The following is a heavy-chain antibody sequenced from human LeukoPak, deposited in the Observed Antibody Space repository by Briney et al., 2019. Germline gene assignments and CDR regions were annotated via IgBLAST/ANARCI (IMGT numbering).Heavy chain of an antibody. D-gene: IGHD2-21*02. CDR1: GFTFSGSA. V-gene: IGHV3-73*01. CDR2: IRSKANSYAT. Sequence: PGGSLRLSCAASGFTFSGSAMHWVRQASGKGLEWVGRIRSKANSYATAYAASVKGRFTISRDNSKNTLYLQMNSLRAEDTAVYYCAKDRRIVVVTAIDYWGQGTLVTVSS. CDR3: AKDRRIVVVTAIDY. J-gene: IGHJ4*02.